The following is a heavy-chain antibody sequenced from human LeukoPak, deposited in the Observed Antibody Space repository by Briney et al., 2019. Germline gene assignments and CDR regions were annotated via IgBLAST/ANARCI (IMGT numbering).Heavy chain of an antibody. Sequence: ASVKVSFKAYGYTFSSHGISWVRQAPGQGLEWMGWISPYNGNINSAQKLQGRLTMTTDTSTNTAYMELRGLRSDDTAVYYCARDWARYCSTASCLLQFDSWGQGTLVTVSS. CDR2: ISPYNGNI. CDR1: GYTFSSHG. J-gene: IGHJ4*02. V-gene: IGHV1-18*01. CDR3: ARDWARYCSTASCLLQFDS. D-gene: IGHD3-16*02.